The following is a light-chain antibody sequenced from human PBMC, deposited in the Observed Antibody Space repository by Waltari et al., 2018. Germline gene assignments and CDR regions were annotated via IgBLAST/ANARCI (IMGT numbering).Light chain of an antibody. J-gene: IGLJ2*01. CDR2: DVT. V-gene: IGLV2-14*03. Sequence: QSDLTQPAPVSGSPDQSITISCTGTTSYAGRYNYVPWYQQPPGNAPKLTIYDVTNRPSGVSNRFSGSKSGNTASLTISGLQAEDEADYYCSSYTSINTLVVFGGGTKLTVL. CDR1: TSYAGRYNY. CDR3: SSYTSINTLVV.